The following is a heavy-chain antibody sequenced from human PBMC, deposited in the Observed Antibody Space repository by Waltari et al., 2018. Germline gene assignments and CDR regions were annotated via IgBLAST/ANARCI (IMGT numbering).Heavy chain of an antibody. CDR2: ISNSGDMT. D-gene: IGHD2-15*01. CDR3: ASAPRPMVSAPFDY. Sequence: EVQLVESGGGLVQPGGSLRLSCSGFGFSDYPRAWFRQAPGKGLEWVSGISNSGDMTSYADSVKGRFTISRDTSKNTLFLQMNGLRAEDTAIYYCASAPRPMVSAPFDYWGQGVLVTVSS. J-gene: IGHJ4*02. V-gene: IGHV3-23*04. CDR1: GFSDYP.